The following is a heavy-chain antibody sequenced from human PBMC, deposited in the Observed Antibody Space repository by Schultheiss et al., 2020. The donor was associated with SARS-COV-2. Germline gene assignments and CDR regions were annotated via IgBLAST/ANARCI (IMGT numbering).Heavy chain of an antibody. D-gene: IGHD1-26*01. CDR1: GFTFSSYA. Sequence: GSLRLSCAASGFTFSSYAMHWVRQAPGKGLEWVAVVSYDGSNKYYADSVKGRFTISRDNAKNSLYLQMNSLRAEDTAVYYCAKTVGATMGGYFDYWGQGTLVTVSS. CDR3: AKTVGATMGGYFDY. J-gene: IGHJ4*02. CDR2: VSYDGSNK. V-gene: IGHV3-30*07.